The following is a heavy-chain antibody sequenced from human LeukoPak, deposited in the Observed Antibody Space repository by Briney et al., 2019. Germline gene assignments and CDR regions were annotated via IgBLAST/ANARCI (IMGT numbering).Heavy chain of an antibody. V-gene: IGHV4-34*01. CDR2: INHSGST. J-gene: IGHJ5*02. CDR3: AREPDSSGYYYNWFDP. Sequence: PSETLSLTCAVYGGSFSGYYWSWIRHPPGKGLEWIGEINHSGSTNYNPSLKSRVTISVDTSKNQFSLKLSSVTAADTAVYYCAREPDSSGYYYNWFDPWGQGTLVTVSS. D-gene: IGHD3-22*01. CDR1: GGSFSGYY.